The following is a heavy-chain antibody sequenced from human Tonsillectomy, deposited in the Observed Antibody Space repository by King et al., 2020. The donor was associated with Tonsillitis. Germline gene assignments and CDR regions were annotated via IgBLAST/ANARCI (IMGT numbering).Heavy chain of an antibody. Sequence: VQLVESGGGVVQPGGSQRLSCAASGFTFSSYGMHWVRQAPGKGLEWVAFIRYDGSNKYYADSVKGRFTISRDNSKNTLYLQMNSVRAEDTAVYYCAKDSNPTYCSSTNCGRFDPWGQGTLVTVSS. D-gene: IGHD2-2*01. J-gene: IGHJ5*02. V-gene: IGHV3-30*02. CDR1: GFTFSSYG. CDR2: IRYDGSNK. CDR3: AKDSNPTYCSSTNCGRFDP.